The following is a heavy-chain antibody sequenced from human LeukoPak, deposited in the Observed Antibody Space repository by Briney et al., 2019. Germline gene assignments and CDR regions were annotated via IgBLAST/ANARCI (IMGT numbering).Heavy chain of an antibody. CDR3: ARDRSSYEYYFDY. D-gene: IGHD5-12*01. J-gene: IGHJ4*02. Sequence: GGSLRLSCAASGFTFSSYAMHWVRQAPGKGLEWVAVISYDGSNKYYAASVKGRFTISRDNSRNTLYLQMDSLRAEDTAVYYCARDRSSYEYYFDYWGQGTLVTVSS. V-gene: IGHV3-30-3*01. CDR1: GFTFSSYA. CDR2: ISYDGSNK.